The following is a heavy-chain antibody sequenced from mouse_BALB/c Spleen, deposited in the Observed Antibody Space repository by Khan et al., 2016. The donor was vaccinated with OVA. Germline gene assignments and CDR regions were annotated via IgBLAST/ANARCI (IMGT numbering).Heavy chain of an antibody. D-gene: IGHD2-10*01. CDR1: GFSLTNYG. J-gene: IGHJ4*01. V-gene: IGHV2-6-1*01. CDR2: IWSDGST. Sequence: VQLQESGPGLVAPSQSLSITCTISGFSLTNYGIHWVRQPPGKGLEWLVVIWSDGSTTYNSVLISRLSISKDNPKSQVFLKMHSLQIDDTAMYYCARQPYYHYYLMDYWGQGTSVTVSS. CDR3: ARQPYYHYYLMDY.